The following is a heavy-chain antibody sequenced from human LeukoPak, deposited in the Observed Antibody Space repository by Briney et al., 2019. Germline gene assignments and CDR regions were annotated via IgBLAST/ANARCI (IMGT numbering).Heavy chain of an antibody. J-gene: IGHJ4*02. D-gene: IGHD5-18*01. CDR2: IYYSGST. V-gene: IGHV4-61*05. CDR3: ARNPVQLWRQTAYFDY. Sequence: SETLSLTCTVSGGSISSSSYYWGWIRQPPGKGLEWIGYIYYSGSTNYNPSLKSRVTISVDTSKNQVSLKLSSVTAADTAVYYCARNPVQLWRQTAYFDYWGQGTLVTVSS. CDR1: GGSISSSSYY.